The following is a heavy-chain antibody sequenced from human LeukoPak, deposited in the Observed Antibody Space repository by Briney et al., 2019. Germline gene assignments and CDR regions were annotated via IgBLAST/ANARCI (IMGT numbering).Heavy chain of an antibody. V-gene: IGHV3-73*01. CDR3: TRTYDFWSGYSGPYYYMDV. D-gene: IGHD3-3*01. Sequence: GGSLRLSCAASGLTFSGSAMHWVRQASGKGLEWVGRIRSKANSYPTAYAASVKGRFTISRDDSKNTAYLQMNSLKTEDTAVYYCTRTYDFWSGYSGPYYYMDVWGKGTTVTVSS. CDR1: GLTFSGSA. CDR2: IRSKANSYPT. J-gene: IGHJ6*03.